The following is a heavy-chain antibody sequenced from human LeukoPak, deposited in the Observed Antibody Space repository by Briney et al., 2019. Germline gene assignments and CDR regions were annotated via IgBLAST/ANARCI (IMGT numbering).Heavy chain of an antibody. CDR1: GGSFSGYY. CDR3: ASTPLLLF. Sequence: PSETLSLTCAVYGGSFSGYYWSWIRQPPGKGLEWIGEINHSGSTNYNPSLKSRVTISVDTSKNQFSLKLSSVTAADTAMYYCASTPLLLFWGKGTTVTVSS. CDR2: INHSGST. J-gene: IGHJ6*04. V-gene: IGHV4-34*01.